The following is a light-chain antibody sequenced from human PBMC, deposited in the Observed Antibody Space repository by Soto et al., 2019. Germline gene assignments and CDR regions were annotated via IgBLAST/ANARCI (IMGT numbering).Light chain of an antibody. CDR2: DAS. CDR3: QQYGSSPMT. CDR1: QSVRSSY. V-gene: IGKV3-20*01. J-gene: IGKJ5*01. Sequence: EIVLSQSPGTLSLSPGERATLSCRASQSVRSSYLAWYQQKPGQAPRLLIYDASSRATGIPDRFSGSGSGTDFTLTISRLEPEDFAVYYCQQYGSSPMTFGQGTRLENK.